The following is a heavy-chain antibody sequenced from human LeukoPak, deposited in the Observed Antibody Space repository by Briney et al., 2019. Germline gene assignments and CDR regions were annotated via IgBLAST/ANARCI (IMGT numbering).Heavy chain of an antibody. CDR3: ARRIGYREAGYNWFDP. Sequence: SETLSLTCTVSGGSISSYYWSWLRKPPAKGLEWMGYIYYSGSTSYNPSLKSRVTISVDTSKNQVSLKLSSVTAADTAVYYCARRIGYREAGYNWFDPWGQGTLVSVSS. J-gene: IGHJ5*02. CDR2: IYYSGST. D-gene: IGHD3-3*01. CDR1: GGSISSYY. V-gene: IGHV4-59*08.